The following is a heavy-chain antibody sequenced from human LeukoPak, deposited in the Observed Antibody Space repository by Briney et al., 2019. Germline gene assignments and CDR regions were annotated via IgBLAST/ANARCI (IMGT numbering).Heavy chain of an antibody. CDR2: ISSSSSFI. Sequence: GGSLRLSCAASGLTFSSFSLNWVRQAPGKGLEWVSSISSSSSFIYYADSVKGRFTISRDNAKNSLYLQMNSLRAEDTAVYYCARDNQPGIAAYWGQGTLVTASS. D-gene: IGHD6-13*01. CDR1: GLTFSSFS. CDR3: ARDNQPGIAAY. J-gene: IGHJ4*02. V-gene: IGHV3-21*01.